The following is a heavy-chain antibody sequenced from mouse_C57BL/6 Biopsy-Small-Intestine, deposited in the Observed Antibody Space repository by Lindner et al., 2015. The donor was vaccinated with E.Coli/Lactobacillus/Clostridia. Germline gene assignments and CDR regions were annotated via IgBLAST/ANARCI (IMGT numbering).Heavy chain of an antibody. CDR2: IYPYNGIS. J-gene: IGHJ2*01. D-gene: IGHD3-2*02. V-gene: IGHV1-31*01. CDR1: GYSFTGYY. CDR3: ARSEGSSGFFAY. Sequence: QESGPELVKPGASVRISCKASGYSFTGYYMHWVKQSHGNVLDWIGFIYPYNGISSYNQKFKGKASLTVDKSSSTAYMELRSLTFEDSAVYYCARSEGSSGFFAYWGQGTTLTVSS.